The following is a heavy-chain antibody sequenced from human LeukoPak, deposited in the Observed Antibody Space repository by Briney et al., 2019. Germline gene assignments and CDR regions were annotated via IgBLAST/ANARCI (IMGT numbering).Heavy chain of an antibody. J-gene: IGHJ1*01. V-gene: IGHV1-69*13. Sequence: ASVKVSCKASGGTFSSYAISWVRQAPGQGLEWMGGIIPIFGTANYAQKFQGRVTITADESTSTAYMELSSLRSEDTAVYYCARDWRDYYDSSGDHAEYFQHWGQGTLVTVSS. CDR3: ARDWRDYYDSSGDHAEYFQH. D-gene: IGHD3-22*01. CDR2: IIPIFGTA. CDR1: GGTFSSYA.